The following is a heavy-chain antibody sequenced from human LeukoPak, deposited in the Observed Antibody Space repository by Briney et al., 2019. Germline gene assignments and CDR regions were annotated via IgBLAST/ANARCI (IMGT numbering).Heavy chain of an antibody. CDR3: AKCSAGYYNDAFDI. V-gene: IGHV3-23*01. J-gene: IGHJ3*02. CDR2: ISGGGAKR. CDR1: GLTLTTYS. Sequence: PGGSLRLSCAASGLTLTTYSMNWVRQAPGKGLEWVSYISGGGAKRHYSDSVKGRFTISRDNPKNTLYLQINNLRAEDTAMYYCAKCSAGYYNDAFDIWGRGTMVTVSS. D-gene: IGHD3-10*02.